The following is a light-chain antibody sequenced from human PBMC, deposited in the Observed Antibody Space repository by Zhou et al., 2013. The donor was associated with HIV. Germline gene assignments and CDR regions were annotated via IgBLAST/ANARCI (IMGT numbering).Light chain of an antibody. Sequence: DIQMTQSPSTLSASVGDRITITCRASQNINIWLAWYQEKPGKAPRLLIYKASSLESGVPSRFSGSGSGTEFTLTISSLQPDDFATYYCQQYYNSSRTFGQGTKLEI. CDR1: QNINIW. V-gene: IGKV1-5*03. J-gene: IGKJ2*01. CDR3: QQYYNSSRT. CDR2: KAS.